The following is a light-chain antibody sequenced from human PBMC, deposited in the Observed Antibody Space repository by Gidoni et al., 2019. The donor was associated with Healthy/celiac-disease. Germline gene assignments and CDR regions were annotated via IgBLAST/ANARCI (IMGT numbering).Light chain of an antibody. J-gene: IGLJ2*01. CDR2: GNS. Sequence: QSVLTQPPSVSGAPGQRVTISCTGSSSNIGAGYDVHWYQQRPGTAPKLLNYGNSNRPSGVPDRFSGSKSGTSASLAITGLQAEDEADYYCQSYDSSLSGSIFGGGTKLTVL. CDR1: SSNIGAGYD. V-gene: IGLV1-40*01. CDR3: QSYDSSLSGSI.